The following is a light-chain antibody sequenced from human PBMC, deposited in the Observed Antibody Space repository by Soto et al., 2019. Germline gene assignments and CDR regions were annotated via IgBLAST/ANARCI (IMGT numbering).Light chain of an antibody. Sequence: DIVLTQSPGTLSLSPGERATLSCRASQSISSGYLAWYQQKPGQAPRLLIYGASTRATDIPDRFSGSESGREFTLTISRLEPEDFAVYYCRQYGSSPPYTFGQGTKLEI. CDR2: GAS. CDR3: RQYGSSPPYT. V-gene: IGKV3-20*01. J-gene: IGKJ2*01. CDR1: QSISSGY.